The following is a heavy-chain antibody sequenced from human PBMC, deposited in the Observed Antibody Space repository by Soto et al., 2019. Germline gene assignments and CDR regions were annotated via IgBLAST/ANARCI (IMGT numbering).Heavy chain of an antibody. CDR3: AIPVGATTWDTLAF. CDR1: GYSFTSYW. J-gene: IGHJ6*02. V-gene: IGHV5-51*01. Sequence: GESLKISCKGSGYSFTSYWIGWVRQMPGKGLEWMGIIYPGDSDARYSPSFEGQVTVSADKSISTAYLQWSSLKASDTAVYYCAIPVGATTWDTLAFWAQGTSDPVS. D-gene: IGHD1-26*01. CDR2: IYPGDSDA.